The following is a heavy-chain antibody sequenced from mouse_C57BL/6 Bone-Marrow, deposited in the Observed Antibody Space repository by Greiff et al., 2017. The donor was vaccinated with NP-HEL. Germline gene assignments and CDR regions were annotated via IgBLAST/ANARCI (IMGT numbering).Heavy chain of an antibody. CDR3: ARWPLYYSSLWYFDV. CDR2: IDPSDSYT. CDR1: GYTFTSYW. D-gene: IGHD1-1*01. J-gene: IGHJ1*03. V-gene: IGHV1-50*01. Sequence: VQLQQPGAELVKPGASVKLSCKASGYTFTSYWMQWVKQRPGQGLEWIGEIDPSDSYTNYNQKFKGKATLTVDTSSSTAYMQLSSLTSQDSAVYYCARWPLYYSSLWYFDVWGTGTTVTVSS.